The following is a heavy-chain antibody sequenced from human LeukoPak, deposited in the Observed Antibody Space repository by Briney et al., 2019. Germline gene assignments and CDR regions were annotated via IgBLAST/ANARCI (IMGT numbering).Heavy chain of an antibody. Sequence: GGSLRLSCAASGFTFGDHYMSWIRQAPGKGLEWVSYISNSASTIYYADSVKGRFTISRDNAKNSLYLQMNSLRAEDTAVYYCARSRYYYDGSASTYYFDYWGRGTLVTVSS. CDR1: GFTFGDHY. CDR2: ISNSASTI. D-gene: IGHD3-22*01. V-gene: IGHV3-11*01. J-gene: IGHJ4*02. CDR3: ARSRYYYDGSASTYYFDY.